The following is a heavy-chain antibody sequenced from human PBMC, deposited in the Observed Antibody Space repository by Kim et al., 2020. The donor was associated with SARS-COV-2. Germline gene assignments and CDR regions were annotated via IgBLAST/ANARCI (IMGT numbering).Heavy chain of an antibody. CDR2: IWYDGSNK. V-gene: IGHV3-33*01. CDR1: GFTFSSYG. CDR3: ARDLKYYDILTGYYPPQGVYYYYGMDV. J-gene: IGHJ6*02. D-gene: IGHD3-9*01. Sequence: GGSLRLSCAASGFTFSSYGIHWVRQAPGKGLEWVAVIWYDGSNKYYADSVKGRFTISRDNSKNTLYLQMNSLRAEDTAVYYCARDLKYYDILTGYYPPQGVYYYYGMDVWGQGTTVAVSS.